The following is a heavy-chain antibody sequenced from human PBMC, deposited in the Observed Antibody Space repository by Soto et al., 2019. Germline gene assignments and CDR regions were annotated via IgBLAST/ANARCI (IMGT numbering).Heavy chain of an antibody. CDR2: IYYSGST. V-gene: IGHV4-39*01. J-gene: IGHJ4*02. Sequence: QLQLQESGPGLVKPSETLSLTCTVSGGSISSSSYYWGWIRQPPGKGLEWIGSIYYSGSTYYNPSLTSRVPISAATSKNQFSLTLSAVTAADTAVYYGARLGYSSGWPVDYWGQGTLVTVSS. CDR1: GGSISSSSYY. D-gene: IGHD6-19*01. CDR3: ARLGYSSGWPVDY.